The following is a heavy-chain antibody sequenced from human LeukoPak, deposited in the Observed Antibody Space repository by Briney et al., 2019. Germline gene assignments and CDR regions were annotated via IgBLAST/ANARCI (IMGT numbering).Heavy chain of an antibody. CDR2: IISMFGTA. CDR3: ARGGLLWFGEHWFDP. D-gene: IGHD3-10*01. Sequence: ASVKVSCKASGGTFSNYAISWVRQAPGQGLEWMGGIISMFGTANYAQKFQGRVTITAEKSTSTAYMELSSLRFEDTAVYYCARGGLLWFGEHWFDPWGQGTLVTVSS. CDR1: GGTFSNYA. V-gene: IGHV1-69*06. J-gene: IGHJ5*02.